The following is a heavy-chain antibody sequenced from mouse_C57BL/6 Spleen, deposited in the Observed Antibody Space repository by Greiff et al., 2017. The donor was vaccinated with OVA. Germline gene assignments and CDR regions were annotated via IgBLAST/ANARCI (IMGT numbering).Heavy chain of an antibody. CDR1: GFTFSSYG. CDR2: ISSGGSYT. V-gene: IGHV5-6*01. D-gene: IGHD3-2*02. J-gene: IGHJ2*01. Sequence: EVQRVESGGDLVKPGGSLKLSCAASGFTFSSYGMSWVRQTPDKRLEWVATISSGGSYTYYPDSVKGRFTISRDNAKNTLYLQMSSLKSEDTAMYYCARHEGSGYDFDYWGQGTTLTVSS. CDR3: ARHEGSGYDFDY.